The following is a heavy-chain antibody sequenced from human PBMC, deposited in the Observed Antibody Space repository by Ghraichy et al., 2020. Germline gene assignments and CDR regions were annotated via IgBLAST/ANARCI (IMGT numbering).Heavy chain of an antibody. V-gene: IGHV3-21*01. CDR1: GFTFSSYS. CDR3: ARDQDQYEAAASY. CDR2: ISSSSSYI. J-gene: IGHJ4*02. Sequence: GGSLRLSCAASGFTFSSYSMNWVRQAPGKGLEWVSSISSSSSYIYYADSVKGRFTISRDNAKNSLYLQMNSLRAEDTAVYYCARDQDQYEAAASYWGQGTLVTVSS. D-gene: IGHD2-15*01.